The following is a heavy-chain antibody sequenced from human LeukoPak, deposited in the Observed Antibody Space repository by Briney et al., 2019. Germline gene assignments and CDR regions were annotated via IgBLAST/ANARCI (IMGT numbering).Heavy chain of an antibody. J-gene: IGHJ4*02. V-gene: IGHV3-43*02. CDR1: GFTFGDYA. Sequence: GGSLRLSCAASGFTFGDYAMHWVRQAPGKGLEWVSLIRGDGRTTSYVGSVKGRFTISRDNSKSSLYLQMSSLRGEDTAMYYCAKDAVAGTWLHYWGQGTLVTVPS. CDR3: AKDAVAGTWLHY. CDR2: IRGDGRTT. D-gene: IGHD6-19*01.